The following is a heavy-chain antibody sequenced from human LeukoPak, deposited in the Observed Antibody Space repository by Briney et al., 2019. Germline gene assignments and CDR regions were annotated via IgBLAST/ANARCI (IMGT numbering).Heavy chain of an antibody. CDR1: GGSISSSSNF. Sequence: PSETLSLTCTVSGGSISSSSNFWGWIRQPPVKGLEWIGSIYYSGSTYYSPSLKSRVTISVDTSKNQFSLKLSSVTAADTAVYYCARLVAGLSYGMDVWGRGTTVTVSS. J-gene: IGHJ6*02. CDR2: IYYSGST. CDR3: ARLVAGLSYGMDV. V-gene: IGHV4-39*01. D-gene: IGHD6-19*01.